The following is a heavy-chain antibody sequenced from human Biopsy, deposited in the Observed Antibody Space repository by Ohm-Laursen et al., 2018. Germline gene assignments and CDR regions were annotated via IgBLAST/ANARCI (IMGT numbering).Heavy chain of an antibody. CDR2: SSGSGNST. V-gene: IGHV3-23*01. J-gene: IGHJ5*02. CDR1: GLPFSNYA. CDR3: ARDLYDFCGGCPFDP. D-gene: IGHD3-3*01. Sequence: LSLTCAASGLPFSNYAMTWVRQAPGKGLEWVSCSSGSGNSTYYADPVKGRFTISRDNSKNTLYLQMNSLRAEDTAMYYCARDLYDFCGGCPFDPWGQGTLVTVSP.